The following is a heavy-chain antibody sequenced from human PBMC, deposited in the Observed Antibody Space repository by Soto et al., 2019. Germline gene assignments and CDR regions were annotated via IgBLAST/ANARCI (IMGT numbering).Heavy chain of an antibody. CDR2: IYNSVNT. CDR1: GGSISSYY. Sequence: SETLSLTCTVSGGSISSYYWSWIRQPPGKGLEWIGYIYNSVNTNYNPSLKSRVTISIDTSKKQFSLKLRSVTAADTAVYYCARETLGLDYWGQGTLVTVSS. J-gene: IGHJ4*02. D-gene: IGHD3-3*01. CDR3: ARETLGLDY. V-gene: IGHV4-59*01.